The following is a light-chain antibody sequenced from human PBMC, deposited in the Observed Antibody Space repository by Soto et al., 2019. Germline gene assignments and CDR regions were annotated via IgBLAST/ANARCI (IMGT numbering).Light chain of an antibody. V-gene: IGKV3-20*01. CDR1: QSVSSSY. CDR2: AAS. Sequence: EIVLTQSPGTLSLSPGERATLSCRASQSVSSSYLAWYQQKPGQAPWLLIYAASSRATGIPDRFSGSGSGTDFTLTISRLEPEDIAVFYCQQYGTSPATFGGGTTVEIK. CDR3: QQYGTSPAT. J-gene: IGKJ4*01.